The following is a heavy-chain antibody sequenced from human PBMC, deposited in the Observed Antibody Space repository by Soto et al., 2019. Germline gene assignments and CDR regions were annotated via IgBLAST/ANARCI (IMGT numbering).Heavy chain of an antibody. V-gene: IGHV3-23*01. J-gene: IGHJ6*02. CDR2: ISGSGGST. D-gene: IGHD2-2*01. CDR3: AKEGHCSSTSCHLPYYGMDV. CDR1: GFTFSSYA. Sequence: GGSLRLSCAASGFTFSSYAMSWVRQAPGKGLEWVSAISGSGGSTYYADSVKGRFTISRDNSKNTLYLQMNSLRAEDTAVYYCAKEGHCSSTSCHLPYYGMDVWGQGTTVTVSS.